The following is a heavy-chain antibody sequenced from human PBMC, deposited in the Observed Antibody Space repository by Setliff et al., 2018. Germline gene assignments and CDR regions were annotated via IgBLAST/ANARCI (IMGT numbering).Heavy chain of an antibody. CDR3: ARFACSGGSCYLSSSDY. J-gene: IGHJ4*02. CDR2: ISSRSTYI. Sequence: LRLSCAASGFNFSSYAFNWVRQSPGKGLEWVSSISSRSTYIYYADSLKGRFTISRDNAKNSLYLQMNSLRAEDTAVYYCARFACSGGSCYLSSSDYWGQGTLVTVSS. CDR1: GFNFSSYA. D-gene: IGHD2-15*01. V-gene: IGHV3-21*01.